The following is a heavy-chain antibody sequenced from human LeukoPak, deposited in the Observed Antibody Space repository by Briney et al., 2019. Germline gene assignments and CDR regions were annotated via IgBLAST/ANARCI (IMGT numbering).Heavy chain of an antibody. CDR1: GYTFTSYD. CDR2: MNPNSGNT. CDR3: AKVYRSGSYSPGFDY. D-gene: IGHD3-10*01. V-gene: IGHV1-8*01. J-gene: IGHJ4*02. Sequence: ASVKVSCKASGYTFTSYDINWVRQATGQGLEWMGWMNPNSGNTGYAQKFQGRVTMTRNTSISTAYMELSRLRSDDTAVYYCAKVYRSGSYSPGFDYWGQGTLVTVSS.